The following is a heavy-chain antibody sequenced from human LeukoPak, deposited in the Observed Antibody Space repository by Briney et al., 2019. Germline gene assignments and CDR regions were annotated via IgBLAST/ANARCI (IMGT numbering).Heavy chain of an antibody. D-gene: IGHD2/OR15-2a*01. CDR1: GYTFNDYV. J-gene: IGHJ4*02. CDR3: ARDFEAYFDY. Sequence: VSVKVSCKASGYTFNDYVMHWVRQAPGQRLEWMGWIITGSGNTHYSQKFQGRVTITRDTSAGTVYMELSSLRSEDTAVYYCARDFEAYFDYWGQGTLVTVSS. CDR2: IITGSGNT. V-gene: IGHV1-3*04.